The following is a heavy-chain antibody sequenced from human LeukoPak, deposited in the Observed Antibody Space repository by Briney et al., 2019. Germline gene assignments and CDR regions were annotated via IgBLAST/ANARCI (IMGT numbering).Heavy chain of an antibody. V-gene: IGHV3-21*04. D-gene: IGHD2-2*01. CDR3: ASLLSGGFDI. CDR1: GFTFSSYS. Sequence: GGSLRLSCAASGFTFSSYSMNWVRQAPGKGLEWVSSISSSSSYIYYADSVKGRFTISRDNAISRDNAKNSLFLQMNSLRAEDTAVYYCASLLSGGFDIWGQGTMVTVSS. J-gene: IGHJ3*02. CDR2: ISSSSSYI.